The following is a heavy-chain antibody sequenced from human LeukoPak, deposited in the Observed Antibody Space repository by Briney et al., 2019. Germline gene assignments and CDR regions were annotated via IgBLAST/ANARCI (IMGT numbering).Heavy chain of an antibody. CDR2: ISSSSSYI. J-gene: IGHJ4*02. CDR1: GFTFSSYS. D-gene: IGHD6-13*01. Sequence: GGSLRLSCAASGFTFSSYSMNWVRQAPEKGLEWVSSISSSSSYIYYADSVKGRFTISRDNAKNSLYLQMNSLRAEDTAVYYCARDSAAAGTEDFDYWGQGTLVTVSS. CDR3: ARDSAAAGTEDFDY. V-gene: IGHV3-21*01.